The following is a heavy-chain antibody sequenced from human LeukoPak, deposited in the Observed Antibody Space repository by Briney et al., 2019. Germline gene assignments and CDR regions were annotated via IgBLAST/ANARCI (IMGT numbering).Heavy chain of an antibody. J-gene: IGHJ4*02. CDR3: ARGYCSSTSCHQFDY. V-gene: IGHV3-30*03. D-gene: IGHD2-2*01. CDR1: GFTFSSYG. Sequence: GGSLRLSCAASGFTFSSYGMHWVRQAPGKGLEWVAVISYDGSNKYYADSVKGRFTISRDNAKNSLYLQMNSLRAEDTAVYYCARGYCSSTSCHQFDYWGQGTLVTVSS. CDR2: ISYDGSNK.